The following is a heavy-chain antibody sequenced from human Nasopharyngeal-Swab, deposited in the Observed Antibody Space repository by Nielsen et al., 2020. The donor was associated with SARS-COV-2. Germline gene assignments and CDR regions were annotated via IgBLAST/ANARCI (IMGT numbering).Heavy chain of an antibody. CDR2: ISGGVDST. D-gene: IGHD3-22*01. J-gene: IGHJ3*02. CDR3: AKAMGSVYDTSGHYNAFDI. Sequence: VRQAPGEGLEWVSGISGGVDSTYYADSVKGRYTISRDNSKNTLYLLMNSLRVEDTAVYYCAKAMGSVYDTSGHYNAFDIWGQGTTVTVSS. V-gene: IGHV3-23*01.